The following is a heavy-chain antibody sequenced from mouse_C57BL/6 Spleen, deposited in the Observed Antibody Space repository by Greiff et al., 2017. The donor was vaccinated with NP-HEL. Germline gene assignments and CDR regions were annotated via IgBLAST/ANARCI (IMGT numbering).Heavy chain of an antibody. Sequence: QVQLKESGAELVRPGASVKLSCKASGYTFTDYYINWVKQRPGQGLEWIARIYPGSGNTYYNEKFKGKATLTAEKSSRTAYMQLSSLTSEDSAVYFCARGVIDDYDGFAYWGQGTLVTVSA. CDR2: IYPGSGNT. J-gene: IGHJ3*01. V-gene: IGHV1-76*01. CDR3: ARGVIDDYDGFAY. CDR1: GYTFTDYY. D-gene: IGHD2-4*01.